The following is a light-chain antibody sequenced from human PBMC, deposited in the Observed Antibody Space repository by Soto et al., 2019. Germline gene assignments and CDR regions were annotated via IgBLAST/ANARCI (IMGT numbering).Light chain of an antibody. CDR1: SSDVGSYNL. CDR3: CSYAGSRV. Sequence: QSALTQPASVSGSPGQSITISCTGTSSDVGSYNLVSWYQQHPGKAPKLMIYEVSKRPSGVSNRFSGSKSGNTASLTISGLQAEDEADYYCCSYAGSRVFGTGTKVNVL. CDR2: EVS. J-gene: IGLJ1*01. V-gene: IGLV2-23*02.